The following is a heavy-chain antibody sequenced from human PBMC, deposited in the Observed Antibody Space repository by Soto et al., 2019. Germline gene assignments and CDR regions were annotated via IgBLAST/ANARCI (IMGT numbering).Heavy chain of an antibody. D-gene: IGHD2-2*02. CDR2: IYYSGST. CDR3: ARQVPAAIRLGWFDP. V-gene: IGHV4-39*01. J-gene: IGHJ5*02. CDR1: GGSISRSTYY. Sequence: LSLTCTVSGGSISRSTYYWGWIRQPPGKGLEWIGSIYYSGSTYYRPSLKSRVTISVDTSKNQFSLKLSSVTAADTAVYYCARQVPAAIRLGWFDPWGQGTLVTVSS.